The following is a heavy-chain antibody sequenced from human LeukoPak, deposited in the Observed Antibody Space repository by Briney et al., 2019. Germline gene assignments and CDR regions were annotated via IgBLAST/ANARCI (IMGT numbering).Heavy chain of an antibody. Sequence: SETLSLTCTVSGGSISSYYWSWIRQPPGKGLEWIGYIYTSGSTNYNPSLKSRVTISVDTSKNQFSLKLSSVTAADTAVYYCARTKSSGWYSEVDYWGQGTLATVSS. CDR1: GGSISSYY. D-gene: IGHD6-19*01. CDR3: ARTKSSGWYSEVDY. J-gene: IGHJ4*02. CDR2: IYTSGST. V-gene: IGHV4-4*09.